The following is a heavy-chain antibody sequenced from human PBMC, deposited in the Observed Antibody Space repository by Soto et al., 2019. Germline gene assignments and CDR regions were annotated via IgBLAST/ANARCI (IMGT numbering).Heavy chain of an antibody. V-gene: IGHV4-38-2*01. Sequence: PSETLSLTCAVSGYSIRSGYYWGWIRQPPGKGLEWIGTIFHIGSTYYNPSLKSRVTISIDTSKNEFSLKVSSVTAADTAVYYCARGRRHYDFWSGYTCWFDSWCQGTLVTVCS. CDR1: GYSIRSGYY. CDR2: IFHIGST. D-gene: IGHD3-3*01. J-gene: IGHJ5*01. CDR3: ARGRRHYDFWSGYTCWFDS.